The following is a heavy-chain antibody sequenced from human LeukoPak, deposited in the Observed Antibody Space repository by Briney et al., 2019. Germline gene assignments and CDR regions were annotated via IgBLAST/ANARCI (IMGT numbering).Heavy chain of an antibody. V-gene: IGHV3-23*01. Sequence: PGGSLRLSCAASGFTFSSYGMSWVRQAPGKGLEWVSAISGSGGSTYYADSVKGRFTISRDNSKNTLYLQMNSLRAEDTAVYYCAKVHVIYYYDSSGPRSTNWFDPWGQGTLVTVSS. CDR2: ISGSGGST. CDR3: AKVHVIYYYDSSGPRSTNWFDP. CDR1: GFTFSSYG. J-gene: IGHJ5*02. D-gene: IGHD3-22*01.